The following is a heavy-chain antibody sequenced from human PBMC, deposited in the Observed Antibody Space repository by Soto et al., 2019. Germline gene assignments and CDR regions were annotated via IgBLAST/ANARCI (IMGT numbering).Heavy chain of an antibody. D-gene: IGHD5-12*01. V-gene: IGHV3-23*01. CDR2: IRGSGGST. CDR1: GCTLSSYA. Sequence: PGGSLRLPCAASGCTLSSYAISWVRQAPGKGLEWVSAIRGSGGSTYYADSVKGRFTISRDNFKNTLYLQMNSLRAEDTAVYQCAGVALDYRGQGTLVTVSS. CDR3: AGVALDY. J-gene: IGHJ4*02.